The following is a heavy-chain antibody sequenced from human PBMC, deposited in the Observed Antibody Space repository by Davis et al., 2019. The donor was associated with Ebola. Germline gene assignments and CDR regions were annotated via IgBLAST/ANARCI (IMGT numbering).Heavy chain of an antibody. CDR2: IYRDGSEK. D-gene: IGHD1-26*01. CDR1: GFTFDNFW. Sequence: GESLKISCAASGFTFDNFWMSWVRQAPGKGLEWVANIYRDGSEKYYVDSVKGRFTISRDNTKNSLYLQMNSLRDEDTAVYYCASLVRAGVDYWGQGTLVTVSS. J-gene: IGHJ4*02. V-gene: IGHV3-7*01. CDR3: ASLVRAGVDY.